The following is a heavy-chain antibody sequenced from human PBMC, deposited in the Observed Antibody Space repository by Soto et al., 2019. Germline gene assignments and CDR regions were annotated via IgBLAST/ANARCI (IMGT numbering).Heavy chain of an antibody. CDR3: ARDLGSGSYRNWFDP. V-gene: IGHV4-59*01. Sequence: PSETLSLTCTVSGGSISSYYWSWIRQPPGKGLEWIGYIYYSGSTNYNPSLKSRVTISVDTSKNQFSLKLSSVTAADTAVYYCARDLGSGSYRNWFDPWGQGTLVTVS. CDR2: IYYSGST. J-gene: IGHJ5*02. D-gene: IGHD5-12*01. CDR1: GGSISSYY.